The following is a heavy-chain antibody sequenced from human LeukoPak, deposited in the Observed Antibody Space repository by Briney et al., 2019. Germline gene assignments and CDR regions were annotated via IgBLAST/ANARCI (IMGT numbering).Heavy chain of an antibody. CDR3: ATLTVTDYYMDV. D-gene: IGHD4-17*01. CDR1: GLIFSSYA. CDR2: ISSNGGST. J-gene: IGHJ6*03. Sequence: GGSLRLSCAASGLIFSSYAMHWVRQAPGKGLEYVSAISSNGGSTYYANSVKGRFTISRDNSKNTLYLQMGSLRAEDMAVYYCATLTVTDYYMDVWGKGTTVTISS. V-gene: IGHV3-64*01.